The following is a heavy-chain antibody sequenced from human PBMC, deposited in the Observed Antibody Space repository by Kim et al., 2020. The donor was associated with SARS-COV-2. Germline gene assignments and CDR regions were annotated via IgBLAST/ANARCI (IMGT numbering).Heavy chain of an antibody. CDR2: ISGGGETT. CDR3: AKEDGRDGYKDSSDY. D-gene: IGHD5-12*01. CDR1: GFTFSSYA. J-gene: IGHJ4*02. V-gene: IGHV3-23*01. Sequence: GGSLRLSCAASGFTFSSYAMTWVRQAPGKGLDCVSVISGGGETTYYADSVKGRFTISRDNSKNTLYLQMNSLRAEDTAVYYCAKEDGRDGYKDSSDYWGQGTLVTVSS.